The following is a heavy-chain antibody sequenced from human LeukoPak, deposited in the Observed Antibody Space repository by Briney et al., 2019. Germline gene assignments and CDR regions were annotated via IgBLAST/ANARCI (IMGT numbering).Heavy chain of an antibody. Sequence: ETLSLTCAVYGGSFSGYYWSWVRQAPGKGLEWVSAISGSGGSTYYADSVKGRFTISRDNSKNTLYLQMNSLRAEDTAVYYCASAGPALSFTIFGPYYYGMDVWGQGTTVTVSS. CDR2: ISGSGGST. V-gene: IGHV3-23*01. CDR1: GGSFSGYY. D-gene: IGHD3-3*01. CDR3: ASAGPALSFTIFGPYYYGMDV. J-gene: IGHJ6*02.